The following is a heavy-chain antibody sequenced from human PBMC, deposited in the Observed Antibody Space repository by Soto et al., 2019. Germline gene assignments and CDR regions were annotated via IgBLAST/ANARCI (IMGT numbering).Heavy chain of an antibody. CDR3: ARDTPGPYDFWSGPRNYYYYGMDV. V-gene: IGHV3-48*02. CDR2: ISSSSSTI. J-gene: IGHJ6*02. Sequence: GSLRLSCAASGFTFSSYSMNWVRQAPGKGLEWVSYISSSSSTIYYADSVKGRFTISRDNAKNSLYLQMNSLRDEDTAVYYCARDTPGPYDFWSGPRNYYYYGMDVWGQGTTVTVSS. D-gene: IGHD3-3*01. CDR1: GFTFSSYS.